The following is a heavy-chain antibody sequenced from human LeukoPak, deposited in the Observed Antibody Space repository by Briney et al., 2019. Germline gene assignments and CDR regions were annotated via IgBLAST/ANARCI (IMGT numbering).Heavy chain of an antibody. CDR2: ISYDGSNK. CDR1: GFTFSSYG. V-gene: IGHV3-30*18. CDR3: AKGEDYGDFDY. Sequence: GGSLRLSCAASGFTFSSYGMRWVRQAPGKGLEWVAVISYDGSNKYYADSVKGGFTTSRDNSKNTLYLQMNRLRAEDTAVYYCAKGEDYGDFDYWGQGTLVTVSS. J-gene: IGHJ4*02. D-gene: IGHD4-17*01.